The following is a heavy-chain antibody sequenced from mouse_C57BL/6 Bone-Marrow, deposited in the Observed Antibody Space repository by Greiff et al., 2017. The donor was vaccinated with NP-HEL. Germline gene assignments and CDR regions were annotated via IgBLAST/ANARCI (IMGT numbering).Heavy chain of an antibody. Sequence: EVQLQQSGPELVKPGASVKISCKASGYTFTDYYMNWVKQSHGKSLEWIGEINPNNGGTSYNQKFKGKATVTVDMSSSTAYMELLSLTSEDSAVYYCARLRRGAWFAYWGQGTLVTVSA. CDR3: ARLRRGAWFAY. D-gene: IGHD2-12*01. CDR2: INPNNGGT. J-gene: IGHJ3*01. CDR1: GYTFTDYY. V-gene: IGHV1-26*01.